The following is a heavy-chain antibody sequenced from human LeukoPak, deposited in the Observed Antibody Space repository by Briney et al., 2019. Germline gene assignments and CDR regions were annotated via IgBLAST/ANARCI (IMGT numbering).Heavy chain of an antibody. CDR1: GYTFSSYA. J-gene: IGHJ4*02. D-gene: IGHD3-16*01. CDR3: AREASLRVWGTHIDYFDY. Sequence: ASVKVSCKVSGYTFSSYAMHWVRQAPGQGLEWMGWINTNTGHPTYAQDFTGRFVFSLDTSVSTAYLQISSLKAADTAVYYCAREASLRVWGTHIDYFDYWGQGTLVTVSS. V-gene: IGHV7-4-1*02. CDR2: INTNTGHP.